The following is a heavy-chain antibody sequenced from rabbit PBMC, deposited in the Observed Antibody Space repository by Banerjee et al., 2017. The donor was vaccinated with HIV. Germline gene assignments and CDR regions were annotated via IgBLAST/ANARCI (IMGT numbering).Heavy chain of an antibody. CDR3: ARDLTGVTGWNFNL. CDR1: GFSFSSGYW. CDR2: IGIGSGTT. V-gene: IGHV1S45*01. Sequence: QEQLEESGGDLVKPEGSLTLTCTASGFSFSSGYWMCWVRQAPGKGLEWIGCIGIGSGTTYYASWAKGRFTITKASSTTVTLQMTSLTAADTATYFCARDLTGVTGWNFNLWGPGTLVTVS. J-gene: IGHJ4*01. D-gene: IGHD7-1*01.